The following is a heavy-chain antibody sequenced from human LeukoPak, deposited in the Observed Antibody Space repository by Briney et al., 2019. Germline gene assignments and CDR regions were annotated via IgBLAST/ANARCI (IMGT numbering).Heavy chain of an antibody. Sequence: SETLSLTCTVSGGSISSYYWSWIRQPPGKGLEWIGYIYYSGSTNYNPSHKSRVTISVDTSKNQFSLKLSSVTAADTAVYYCARDRILPKYYYDSSGYPRNAFDIWGQGTMVTVSS. J-gene: IGHJ3*02. CDR1: GGSISSYY. CDR2: IYYSGST. D-gene: IGHD3-22*01. CDR3: ARDRILPKYYYDSSGYPRNAFDI. V-gene: IGHV4-59*01.